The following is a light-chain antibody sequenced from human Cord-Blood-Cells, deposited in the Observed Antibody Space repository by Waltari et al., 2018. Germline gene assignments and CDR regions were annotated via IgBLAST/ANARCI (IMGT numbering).Light chain of an antibody. V-gene: IGKV1-27*01. CDR1: QGISNY. Sequence: DIQMTQSPSSLSASVGDRVTITCRASQGISNYLAWYQQKQGKVPKLLIYAASTLQSGVPSRFSGSGSWTDFTLTISSLQPEDVATYYCQKYNSVPPITFGPGTKVDIK. J-gene: IGKJ3*01. CDR3: QKYNSVPPIT. CDR2: AAS.